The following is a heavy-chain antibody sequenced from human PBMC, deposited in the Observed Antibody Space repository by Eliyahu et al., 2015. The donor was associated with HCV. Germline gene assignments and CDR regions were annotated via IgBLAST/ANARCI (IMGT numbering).Heavy chain of an antibody. D-gene: IGHD3-10*01. CDR1: GXPFSNYG. V-gene: IGHV3-33*01. Sequence: QVQLVESGGGVVQPGRSLRLSCAASGXPFSNYGMHRVRQGXGKGVKYVAVIWNDGSNKYYADSAKGRFTISRDNSKNTLYLQINSLSAEDTAVYYCVRDSGSGSYYLDHWGQGTLVTVSS. CDR2: IWNDGSNK. CDR3: VRDSGSGSYYLDH. J-gene: IGHJ4*02.